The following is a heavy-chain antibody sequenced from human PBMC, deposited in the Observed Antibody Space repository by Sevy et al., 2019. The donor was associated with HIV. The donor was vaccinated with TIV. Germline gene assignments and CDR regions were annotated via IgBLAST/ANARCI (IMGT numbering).Heavy chain of an antibody. CDR3: AREGCTKAHAY. D-gene: IGHD2-8*01. J-gene: IGHJ4*02. CDR1: GFTFSRYT. Sequence: GGSLRLSCAASGFTFSRYTMTWVRQAPGKGLEYVSTVCFGGGTIHYADSVKGRFTISRDNSKNTVYLQMNSLRAEDTAMYYCAREGCTKAHAYWGQGTLVTASS. V-gene: IGHV3-23*01. CDR2: VCFGGGTI.